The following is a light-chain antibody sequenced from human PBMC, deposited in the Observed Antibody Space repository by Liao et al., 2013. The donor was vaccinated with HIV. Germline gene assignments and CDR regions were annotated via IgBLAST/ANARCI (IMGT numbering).Light chain of an antibody. V-gene: IGLV3-1*01. CDR3: QAWDSSVV. J-gene: IGLJ2*01. Sequence: SYELSQPTAVSVSPGQTATIPCSGDRLGEKYSCWYQQKPGQSPLLVIYQDNKRPSGIPERFSGSHSGNTATLTISGAQSMDEADYYCQAWDSSVVFGGGTKLTVL. CDR2: QDN. CDR1: RLGEKY.